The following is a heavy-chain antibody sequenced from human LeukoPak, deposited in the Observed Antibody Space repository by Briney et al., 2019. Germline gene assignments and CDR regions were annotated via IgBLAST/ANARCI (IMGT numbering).Heavy chain of an antibody. CDR3: ARDREFSSGWYFDN. CDR2: ISSSGSGSTK. CDR1: GFTFSSYD. Sequence: PGGSLRLSCAASGFTFSSYDMNWVRQAPGKGLEWVSYISSSGSGSTKFYADSVKGRFTISRDNDENSLYLQMSSLRVEDTAVYYCARDREFSSGWYFDNWGQGTLVTVSS. V-gene: IGHV3-48*03. D-gene: IGHD6-19*01. J-gene: IGHJ4*02.